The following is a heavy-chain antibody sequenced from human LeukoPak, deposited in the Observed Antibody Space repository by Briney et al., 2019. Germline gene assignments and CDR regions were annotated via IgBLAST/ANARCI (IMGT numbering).Heavy chain of an antibody. CDR2: IIPIFGTA. D-gene: IGHD5-12*01. CDR1: GGTFSSYA. V-gene: IGHV1-69*05. J-gene: IGHJ4*02. CDR3: AREGYSGYYYYFDY. Sequence: ASVKVSCKASGGTFSSYAISWVRQALGQGLEWMGGIIPIFGTANYAQKFQGRVTITTDESTSTAYMELSSLRSEDTAVYYCAREGYSGYYYYFDYWGQGTLVTVSS.